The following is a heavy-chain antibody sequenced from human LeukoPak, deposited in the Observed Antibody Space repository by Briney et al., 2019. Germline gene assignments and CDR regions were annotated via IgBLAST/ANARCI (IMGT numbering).Heavy chain of an antibody. Sequence: SETLSLTCTLSGGSISSYYWSWIRQPPGKGLEWLGYIYYSGSSNYNPSLKSRVTISVDTSKNQFSLKLSSMTAADTAVYYCARFRTTFGELNHWGQGTLVTVSS. V-gene: IGHV4-59*01. CDR3: ARFRTTFGELNH. D-gene: IGHD3-10*01. CDR2: IYYSGSS. CDR1: GGSISSYY. J-gene: IGHJ5*02.